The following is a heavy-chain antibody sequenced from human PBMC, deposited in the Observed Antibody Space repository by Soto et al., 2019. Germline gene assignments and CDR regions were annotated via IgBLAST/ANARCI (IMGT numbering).Heavy chain of an antibody. CDR1: GYTFTSYA. Sequence: SVKVSCKASGYTFTSYAMHWVRQAPGQRLECMGWINAGNGNTKYSQKSQGSVTITRDTSASTAYMELSSLRSEDTAVYYCASDAIAVAGNDYFDYWGQGTLVTVSS. CDR2: INAGNGNT. CDR3: ASDAIAVAGNDYFDY. J-gene: IGHJ4*02. V-gene: IGHV1-3*01. D-gene: IGHD6-19*01.